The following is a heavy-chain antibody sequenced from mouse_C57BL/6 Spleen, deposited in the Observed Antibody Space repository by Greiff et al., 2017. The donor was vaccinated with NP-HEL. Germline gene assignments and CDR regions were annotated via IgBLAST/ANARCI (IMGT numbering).Heavy chain of an antibody. CDR3: AREDYGSSYGY. CDR2: INPSSGYT. Sequence: VKVVESGAELARPGASVKMSCKASGYTFTSYTMHWVKQRPGQGLEWIGYINPSSGYTKYNQKFKDKATLTADKSSSTAYMQLSSLTSEDSAVYYCAREDYGSSYGYWGQGTTLTVSS. J-gene: IGHJ2*01. V-gene: IGHV1-4*01. D-gene: IGHD1-1*01. CDR1: GYTFTSYT.